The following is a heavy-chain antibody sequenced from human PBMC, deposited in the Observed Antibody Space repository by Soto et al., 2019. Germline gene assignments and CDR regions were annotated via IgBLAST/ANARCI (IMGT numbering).Heavy chain of an antibody. CDR1: GYDFNIYW. CDR3: ALLVHSNSTGGGLYF. V-gene: IGHV5-51*01. CDR2: VYPNDSDT. Sequence: GESLKISCKASGYDFNIYWIGWVRQLPGKGLEWMGVVYPNDSDTIYSPSFQGLVTISVDKSISTAYLQWSSLKASDTAMYYCALLVHSNSTGGGLYFWGQGTTVTVYS. J-gene: IGHJ6*02. D-gene: IGHD6-6*01.